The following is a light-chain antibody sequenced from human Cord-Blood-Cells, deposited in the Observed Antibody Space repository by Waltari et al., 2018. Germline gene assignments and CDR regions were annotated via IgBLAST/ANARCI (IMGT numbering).Light chain of an antibody. Sequence: QSALPQPASVSGSPGQSITISCTGSSSAVGGYNYVSWYQQHPGKAPNLMIYDVSNRPSGVSNRFSGSKSGNTASLTISGLQAEDEADYYCSSYTSSSTSVVFGGGTKLTVL. CDR1: SSAVGGYNY. V-gene: IGLV2-14*01. CDR2: DVS. CDR3: SSYTSSSTSVV. J-gene: IGLJ2*01.